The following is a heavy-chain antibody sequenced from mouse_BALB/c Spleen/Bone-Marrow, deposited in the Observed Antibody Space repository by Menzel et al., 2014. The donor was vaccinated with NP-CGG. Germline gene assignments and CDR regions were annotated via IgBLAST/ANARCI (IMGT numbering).Heavy chain of an antibody. V-gene: IGHV1-20*02. Sequence: VQLQQSGPELVKPGASVKISCKASGYSFTGYFMNWVMQSHGKSLEWIGRINPYNGDTFYNQKFKGKATLTADKSSSTAHMELRSLASEDSAVYYCARWLLGYALDYWGQRPSVTVSS. J-gene: IGHJ4*01. CDR1: GYSFTGYF. CDR2: INPYNGDT. D-gene: IGHD2-3*01. CDR3: ARWLLGYALDY.